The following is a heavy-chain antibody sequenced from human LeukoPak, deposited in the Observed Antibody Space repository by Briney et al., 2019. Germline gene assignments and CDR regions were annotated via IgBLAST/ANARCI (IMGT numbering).Heavy chain of an antibody. J-gene: IGHJ4*02. V-gene: IGHV1-24*01. CDR2: FDPEDGET. D-gene: IGHD5-12*01. CDR1: GYTLTELS. CDR3: ATVVSGYDLSFFDY. Sequence: ASVKVSCKVSGYTLTELSMHWVRQAPGKGLEWMGGFDPEDGETIYAQKVQGRVTMTEDTSTDTAYMELSSLRSEDTAVYYCATVVSGYDLSFFDYWGQGTLVTVSS.